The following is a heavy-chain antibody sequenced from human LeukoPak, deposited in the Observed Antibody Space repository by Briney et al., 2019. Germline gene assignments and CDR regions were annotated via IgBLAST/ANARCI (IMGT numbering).Heavy chain of an antibody. J-gene: IGHJ4*02. CDR1: EFTFSDYS. CDR3: AREVYYGSGRRFDL. V-gene: IGHV3-48*01. CDR2: ISSSSSFI. D-gene: IGHD3-10*01. Sequence: GGSLRLSCAVSEFTFSDYSMTWVRQAPGKGLEWLSYISSSSSFIYYADSVKGRFTISRDNARNSLHLQMNSLRAEDTAVYYCAREVYYGSGRRFDLWGQGTLVTVSS.